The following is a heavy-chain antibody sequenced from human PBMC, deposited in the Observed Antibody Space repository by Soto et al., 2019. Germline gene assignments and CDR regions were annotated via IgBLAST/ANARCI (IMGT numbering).Heavy chain of an antibody. CDR3: ARSDGRY. V-gene: IGHV4-59*01. CDR1: GGSISSYY. CDR2: IYYSGST. J-gene: IGHJ4*01. Sequence: QVQLQESGPGLVKPSETLSLTCTVSGGSISSYYWCWIRQPPGKGLEWIGYIYYSGSTNYNPSLKSRVTISVDTTKNQFSLKLSSVTAADTALYYCARSDGRYWGHVTLGTVSS.